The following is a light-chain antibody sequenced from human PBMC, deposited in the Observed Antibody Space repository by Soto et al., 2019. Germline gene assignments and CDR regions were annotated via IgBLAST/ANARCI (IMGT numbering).Light chain of an antibody. CDR1: QNIRSY. CDR3: QQTYSPPWT. Sequence: DIPMTQSPSSLSASVGDRVTITSRASQNIRSYVNWYQQKAGKAPNLLIYAAASLQSGVPSRFRGFGAGTVFTLTITTLQAEDSATYYCQQTYSPPWTFCQGNKVEVK. J-gene: IGKJ1*01. CDR2: AAA. V-gene: IGKV1-39*01.